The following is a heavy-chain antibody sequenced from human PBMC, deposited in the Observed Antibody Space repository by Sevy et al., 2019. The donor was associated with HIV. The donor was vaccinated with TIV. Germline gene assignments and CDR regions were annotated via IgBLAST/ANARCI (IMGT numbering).Heavy chain of an antibody. Sequence: GGSLRLSCAASGFTFSSYEMNWVRQAPGKGLEWVSYISSSGSTIYYADSVKGRFTISRDNAKNSLYLQMNSLRAEDTAVYYCARDFPNTYYDFWSGYYDVWGQGTTVTVSS. CDR3: ARDFPNTYYDFWSGYYDV. CDR2: ISSSGSTI. D-gene: IGHD3-3*01. V-gene: IGHV3-48*03. J-gene: IGHJ6*02. CDR1: GFTFSSYE.